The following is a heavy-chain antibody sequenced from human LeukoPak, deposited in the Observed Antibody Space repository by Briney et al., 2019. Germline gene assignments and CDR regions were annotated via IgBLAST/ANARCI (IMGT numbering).Heavy chain of an antibody. V-gene: IGHV3-23*01. Sequence: PGGSLRLSCAASGFTFSNYAMTWVRQAPGKGLEWASGISGGGGGTYFADSVKGRFIISRDNSKNTLYLQMNSLRAEDTALYYCAKDRGYCSGGTCCQFDYWGQGTPVTVSS. J-gene: IGHJ4*02. CDR1: GFTFSNYA. D-gene: IGHD2-15*01. CDR3: AKDRGYCSGGTCCQFDY. CDR2: ISGGGGGT.